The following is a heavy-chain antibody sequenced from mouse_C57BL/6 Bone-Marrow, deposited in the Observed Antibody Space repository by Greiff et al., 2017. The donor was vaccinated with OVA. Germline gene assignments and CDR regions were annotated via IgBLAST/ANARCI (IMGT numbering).Heavy chain of an antibody. V-gene: IGHV1-4*01. CDR1: GYTFTSYT. CDR2: INPSSGYT. D-gene: IGHD2-3*01. Sequence: VQLQQSGAELVRPGASVKMSCKASGYTFTSYTMHWVKQRPGQGLEWIGYINPSSGYTKYNQKFKGKATLTADKSSSTAYMQLSSLTSEDSAVYCCARSDGYHVSFAYWGKGTLVTVSA. CDR3: ARSDGYHVSFAY. J-gene: IGHJ3*01.